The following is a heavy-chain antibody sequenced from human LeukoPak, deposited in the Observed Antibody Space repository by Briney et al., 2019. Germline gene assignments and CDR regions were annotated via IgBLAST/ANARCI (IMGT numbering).Heavy chain of an antibody. D-gene: IGHD6-19*01. Sequence: GASVKISCKASGYTFTGYYMHWVRQAPGQGLEWMGWINPNSGGTNYAQKFQGRVTMTRDTSISTAYMELSRLRSDDTAVYYCARSGEGSGWYDCPDYWGQGTLVTVSS. CDR3: ARSGEGSGWYDCPDY. CDR1: GYTFTGYY. CDR2: INPNSGGT. V-gene: IGHV1-2*02. J-gene: IGHJ4*02.